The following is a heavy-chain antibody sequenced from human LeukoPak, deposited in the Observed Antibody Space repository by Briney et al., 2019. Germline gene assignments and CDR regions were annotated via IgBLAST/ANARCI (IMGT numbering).Heavy chain of an antibody. CDR2: IYHSGST. J-gene: IGHJ3*02. D-gene: IGHD4-23*01. V-gene: IGHV4-38-2*02. CDR3: ATLTGGDDAFDI. CDR1: GYSISSGYY. Sequence: SETLSLTCTVSGYSISSGYYWGWIRQPPGKGLEWIGSIYHSGSTYYNPSLKSRVTISVDTSKNQFSLKLSSVTAADTAVYYCATLTGGDDAFDIWGQGTMVTVSS.